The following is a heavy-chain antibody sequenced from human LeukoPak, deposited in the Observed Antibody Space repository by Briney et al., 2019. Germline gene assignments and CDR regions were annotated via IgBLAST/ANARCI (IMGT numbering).Heavy chain of an antibody. J-gene: IGHJ6*03. CDR3: ARVYGSGSYYNGYYYYYMDV. D-gene: IGHD3-10*01. V-gene: IGHV4-38-2*02. CDR2: IYHSGST. Sequence: SETLSLTCSVSGYSISSGYFWGWIRQPPGKGLEWIGSIYHSGSTYYNPSLKSRVTISLDTSKNQFSLKLSSVTAADTAVYYCARVYGSGSYYNGYYYYYMDVWGKGTTVTISS. CDR1: GYSISSGYF.